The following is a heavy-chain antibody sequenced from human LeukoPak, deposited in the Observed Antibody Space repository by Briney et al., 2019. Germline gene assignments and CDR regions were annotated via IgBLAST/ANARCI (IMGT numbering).Heavy chain of an antibody. D-gene: IGHD3-22*01. CDR3: TTLGYHLDS. V-gene: IGHV3-48*03. CDR2: IAGSDTTT. Sequence: PGGSLRLSCAASGFDIGAYEMNWVRQAPGKGLEWVSYIAGSDTTTYYADSVKGRFTISRDNAKNSLYLQMNSLRAEDTALYYCTTLGYHLDSWGQGTLVTVSS. J-gene: IGHJ4*02. CDR1: GFDIGAYE.